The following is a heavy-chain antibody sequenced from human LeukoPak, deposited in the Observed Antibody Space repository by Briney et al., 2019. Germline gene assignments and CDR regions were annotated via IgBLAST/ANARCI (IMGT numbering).Heavy chain of an antibody. Sequence: PSEALSLTCTVSGDSIIDIINYWGWIRQPPGKGLEWIGSIYYSGSTSYNPSLKSRVTISVDTSKNQFFLKLSSVTAADTAVYYCARGRPGWFDPWGQGTLVTVSS. CDR1: GDSIIDIINY. CDR3: ARGRPGWFDP. CDR2: IYYSGST. V-gene: IGHV4-39*07. J-gene: IGHJ5*02.